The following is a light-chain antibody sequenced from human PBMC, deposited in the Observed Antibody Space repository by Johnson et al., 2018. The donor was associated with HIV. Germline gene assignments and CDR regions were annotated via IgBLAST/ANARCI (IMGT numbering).Light chain of an antibody. V-gene: IGLV1-51*02. CDR2: ENN. J-gene: IGLJ1*01. Sequence: QSVLTQPPSVSAAPGQKVTISCSGGTSNIGNNYVSWYQHLPGTAPKLLIYENNKRPSGIPDRLSDSQSGTSATLAITGLQTGDEADYYCGTWDTSLGAQYVFGSGTKVTVL. CDR3: GTWDTSLGAQYV. CDR1: TSNIGNNY.